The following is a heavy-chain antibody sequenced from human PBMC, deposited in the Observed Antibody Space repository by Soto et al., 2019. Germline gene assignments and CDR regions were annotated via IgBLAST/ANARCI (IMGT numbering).Heavy chain of an antibody. CDR3: ARHPRECSGGSCYPYYYYYYVDV. Sequence: SETLSLTCTVSGGSISSYYWSWIRQPPGKGLEWIGYIYYSGSTNYNPSLKSRVTISVDTSKNQFSLKLSSVTAADTAVYYCARHPRECSGGSCYPYYYYYYVDVWGKGTTVTVSS. V-gene: IGHV4-59*08. J-gene: IGHJ6*03. D-gene: IGHD2-15*01. CDR2: IYYSGST. CDR1: GGSISSYY.